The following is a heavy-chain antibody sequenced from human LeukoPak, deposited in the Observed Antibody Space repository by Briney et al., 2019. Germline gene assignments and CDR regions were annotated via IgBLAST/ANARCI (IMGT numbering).Heavy chain of an antibody. V-gene: IGHV1-18*01. J-gene: IGHJ6*03. Sequence: ASVKVYCKASGYTFTSYGISWVRQAPGQGLEWMGWISAYNGNTNYAQKPQGRVTMTTDTSTSTAYMELRSLRSDDTAVYYCARLREYYYYMDVWGKGTTLSVSS. CDR1: GYTFTSYG. CDR2: ISAYNGNT. D-gene: IGHD5-24*01. CDR3: ARLREYYYYMDV.